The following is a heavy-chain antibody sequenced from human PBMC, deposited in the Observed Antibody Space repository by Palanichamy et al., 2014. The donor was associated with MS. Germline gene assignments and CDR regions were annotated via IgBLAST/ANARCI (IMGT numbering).Heavy chain of an antibody. J-gene: IGHJ5*02. Sequence: QVQLAQSGAEVKKPGASVKVSCKASGYTFTSYGISWVRQAPGQGLEWMGWISAYSGNTNYAQKLQGRVTMTTDTSTSTAYMELRSLRSDDTAVYYCARGEAGLTPVDYGGKGSFDPWGQGTLVTVSS. CDR1: GYTFTSYG. CDR2: ISAYSGNT. D-gene: IGHD4-23*01. CDR3: ARGEAGLTPVDYGGKGSFDP. V-gene: IGHV1-18*01.